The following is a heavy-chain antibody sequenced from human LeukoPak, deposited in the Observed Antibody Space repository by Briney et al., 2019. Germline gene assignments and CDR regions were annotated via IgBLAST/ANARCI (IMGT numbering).Heavy chain of an antibody. V-gene: IGHV3-53*01. D-gene: IGHD6-13*01. Sequence: GGSLRLSCAASGFTFSSYAMSWVRQAPGKGLEWVSVIYSGGSTYYADSVKGRFTISRDNSKNTLYLQMNSLRAEDTAVYYCARDLYSSSWFDYWGQGPLVTVSS. CDR2: IYSGGST. CDR1: GFTFSSYA. CDR3: ARDLYSSSWFDY. J-gene: IGHJ4*02.